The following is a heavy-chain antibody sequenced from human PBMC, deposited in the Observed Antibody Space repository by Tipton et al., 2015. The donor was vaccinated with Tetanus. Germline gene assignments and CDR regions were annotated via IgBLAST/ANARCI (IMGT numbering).Heavy chain of an antibody. J-gene: IGHJ2*01. CDR1: GHSIGSGGYH. V-gene: IGHV4-31*03. CDR3: AIFNWEFEWYLDP. CDR2: IYYDGST. Sequence: TLSLTCTVSGHSIGSGGYHWSWIRQHPGKGLEWIGKIYYDGSTDYNPSLKSRITMSVDTSKNQFSLKLSSVMAADTALYYCAIFNWEFEWYLDPWSRGTLVTVSS. D-gene: IGHD7-27*01.